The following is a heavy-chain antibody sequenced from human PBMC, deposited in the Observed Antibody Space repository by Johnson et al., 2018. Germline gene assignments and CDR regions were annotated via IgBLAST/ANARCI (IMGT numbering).Heavy chain of an antibody. D-gene: IGHD3-22*01. V-gene: IGHV3-9*01. CDR3: ARVRRIVVVEDAVDI. CDR1: GFTFDDYA. J-gene: IGHJ3*02. Sequence: VQLVQSGGGVVQPGRSLRLSCAASGFTFDDYAMHWVRQAPGKGLEWVSGISWNSDNIGYADSVKGRFTISRDNAKNSLYLQMNSLRPEDTALYYCARVRRIVVVEDAVDIWGQGTMVTVAS. CDR2: ISWNSDNI.